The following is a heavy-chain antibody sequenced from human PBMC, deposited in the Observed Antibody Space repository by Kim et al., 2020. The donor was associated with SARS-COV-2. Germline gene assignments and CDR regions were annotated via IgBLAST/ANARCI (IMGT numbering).Heavy chain of an antibody. CDR1: GYIFTTYW. Sequence: GESLKISCKASGYIFTTYWIGWVRQMPGRGLECMGIIYPGDSDTRYSPSFQGQVTISVDKSINTAYLHWNSLEASDTAMYYCARPYGYGYSFYFDSWGQGTLVTVSS. D-gene: IGHD5-18*01. V-gene: IGHV5-51*01. CDR3: ARPYGYGYSFYFDS. CDR2: IYPGDSDT. J-gene: IGHJ4*02.